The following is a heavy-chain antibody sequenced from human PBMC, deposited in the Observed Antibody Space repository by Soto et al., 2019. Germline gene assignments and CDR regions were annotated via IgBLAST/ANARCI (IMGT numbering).Heavy chain of an antibody. CDR2: INPSGGST. V-gene: IGHV1-46*01. CDR1: GYTFTSYY. Sequence: GASVKVSCKASGYTFTSYYMHWVRQAPGQGLEWMGIINPSGGSTSYAQKFQGRVTMTRDTSTSTVYMELSSLRSEDTAVYYCARDVGYYDSSGYPSSYGMDVWGQGTTVTVSS. J-gene: IGHJ6*02. CDR3: ARDVGYYDSSGYPSSYGMDV. D-gene: IGHD3-22*01.